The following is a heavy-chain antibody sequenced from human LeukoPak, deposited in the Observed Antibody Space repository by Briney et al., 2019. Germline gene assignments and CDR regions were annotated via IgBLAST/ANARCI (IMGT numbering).Heavy chain of an antibody. CDR3: TRHEWTTTKDY. J-gene: IGHJ4*02. V-gene: IGHV4-59*08. CDR2: MDYSGST. Sequence: PSETLSLTCTVSGGSISDYYWTWIRQSPGTGLEWIGYMDYSGSTAYNPSLKSRVTISVDTSKNQFSLKLNSVTAADTAVYYCTRHEWTTTKDYWGQGALVIVSS. CDR1: GGSISDYY. D-gene: IGHD1-1*01.